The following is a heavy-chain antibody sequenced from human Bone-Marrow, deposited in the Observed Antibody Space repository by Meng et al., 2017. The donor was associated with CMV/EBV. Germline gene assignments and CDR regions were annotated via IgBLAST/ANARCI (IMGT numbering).Heavy chain of an antibody. CDR1: GYTFTGYY. D-gene: IGHD7-27*01. CDR2: IHPHRGDT. Sequence: ASVKVSCKASGYTFTGYYMHWVRQAPGQGLEWMGWIHPHRGDTNYAQQFQGRVTLTRDTSINTGYMELTRLTSDDTAVYYCARDDNWGPDYWGQGTLVTGSS. J-gene: IGHJ4*02. CDR3: ARDDNWGPDY. V-gene: IGHV1-2*02.